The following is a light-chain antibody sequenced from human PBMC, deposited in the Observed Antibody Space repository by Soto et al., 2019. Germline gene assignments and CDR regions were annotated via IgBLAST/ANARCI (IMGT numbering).Light chain of an antibody. CDR2: DAS. V-gene: IGKV3-15*01. J-gene: IGKJ4*01. Sequence: EIVITQSPATLSVSPGERATLSCRASQSVSSNLALYQQKPGQAPRLLIYDASNRATGVPDRFSGSGSGTDFTLTISRLESEDFAVYHCQQYEKSPLTFGGGTKV. CDR1: QSVSSN. CDR3: QQYEKSPLT.